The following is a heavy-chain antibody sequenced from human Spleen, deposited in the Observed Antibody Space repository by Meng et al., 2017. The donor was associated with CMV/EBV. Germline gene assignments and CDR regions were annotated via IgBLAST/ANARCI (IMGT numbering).Heavy chain of an antibody. CDR1: GCSVSSNNYY. CDR2: IYYSGST. J-gene: IGHJ3*02. V-gene: IGHV4-61*01. Sequence: SETLSLTCTVSGCSVSSNNYYWSWNRQPPGKGLEWIGYIYYSGSTNYNPSLKSRVTISVDTSKNQFTLKLTSVTAADTAVYYCARDHIYSGYDTGRAFDIWGQGTMVTVSS. CDR3: ARDHIYSGYDTGRAFDI. D-gene: IGHD5-12*01.